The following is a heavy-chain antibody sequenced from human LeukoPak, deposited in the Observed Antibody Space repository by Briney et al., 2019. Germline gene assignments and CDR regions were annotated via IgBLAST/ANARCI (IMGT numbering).Heavy chain of an antibody. D-gene: IGHD3-3*01. J-gene: IGHJ4*02. CDR2: VNMYTGIP. V-gene: IGHV7-4-1*02. CDR3: ARDAPDGGVSKFDY. Sequence: ASVKVSCKTSGYTFTQFAINWMRQAPGQGLEWLGWVNMYTGIPTYVQGFTGRFVFSLDTSVSTAYLQISSLKAEDTAVYYCARDAPDGGVSKFDYWGQGTLVTVSS. CDR1: GYTFTQFA.